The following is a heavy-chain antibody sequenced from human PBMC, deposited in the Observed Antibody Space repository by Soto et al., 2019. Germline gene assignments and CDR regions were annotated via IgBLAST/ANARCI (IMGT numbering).Heavy chain of an antibody. D-gene: IGHD1-26*01. CDR2: IYYSGST. CDR1: GGSISSGDYY. J-gene: IGHJ4*02. CDR3: ARVGRGLHYYFDY. V-gene: IGHV4-30-4*01. Sequence: SETLSLTCTVSGGSISSGDYYWSWIRQPPGKGLEWIGYIYYSGSTYYNPSLKSRVTISVDTSKNQFSLKLSSVTAADTAVYYCARVGRGLHYYFDYWGQGTLVTVSS.